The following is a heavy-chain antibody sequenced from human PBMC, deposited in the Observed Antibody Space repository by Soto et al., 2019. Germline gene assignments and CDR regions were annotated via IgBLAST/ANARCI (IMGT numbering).Heavy chain of an antibody. V-gene: IGHV4-31*03. CDR1: GGSISSGGYY. CDR3: ARVNYVPSGYYYHYGMDV. D-gene: IGHD3-16*01. Sequence: QVQLQESGPGLVKPSQTLSLTCTVSGGSISSGGYYWSWIRQHPGKGLEWIGDIYYSGSTYYNPSHKNRVTTSVDTSKNQFSLKLSSVPAADTAVYYCARVNYVPSGYYYHYGMDVWGQGTTVTVSS. CDR2: IYYSGST. J-gene: IGHJ6*02.